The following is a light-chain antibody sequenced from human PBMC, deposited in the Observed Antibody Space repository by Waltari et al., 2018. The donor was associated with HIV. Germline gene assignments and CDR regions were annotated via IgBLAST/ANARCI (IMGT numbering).Light chain of an antibody. CDR1: QSVTTNF. V-gene: IGKV3-20*01. Sequence: NVLTQSPGTLSLSPGDTATLSCRDTQSVTTNFLAWYQQKPCQAPRLRIYGGSNRATGIPDRVSGSGSGTDFTLTISRLEPEDFAVYYCHQYSSSYQTFGQGTKVEI. CDR2: GGS. J-gene: IGKJ1*01. CDR3: HQYSSSYQT.